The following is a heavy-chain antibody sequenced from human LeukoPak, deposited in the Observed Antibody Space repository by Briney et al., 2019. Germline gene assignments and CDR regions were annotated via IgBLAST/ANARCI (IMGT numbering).Heavy chain of an antibody. D-gene: IGHD4-17*01. V-gene: IGHV1-69*13. CDR2: IIPIFGTA. CDR3: ARDPGDYGDYDGDDY. J-gene: IGHJ4*02. CDR1: GGTFSSYA. Sequence: SVKVSCKASGGTFSSYAISWVRQAPGQGLEWMGGIIPIFGTANYAQKFQGRVTITADESTSTAYMELSSLRSEDTAVYYCARDPGDYGDYDGDDYWGQETLVTVSS.